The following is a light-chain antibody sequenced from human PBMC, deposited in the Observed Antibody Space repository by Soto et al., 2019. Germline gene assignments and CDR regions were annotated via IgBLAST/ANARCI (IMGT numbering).Light chain of an antibody. Sequence: ALTQPPSASGSPGQSVTISCTGTSSDVGGYNYVSWYQQHPGKAPKLMIYEVSKRTSGVPDRFYGSKSGNTASLTVSGLQAEDEADYYCSSYAGSNNFVFGTGTKVTVL. CDR1: SSDVGGYNY. CDR2: EVS. V-gene: IGLV2-8*01. CDR3: SSYAGSNNFV. J-gene: IGLJ1*01.